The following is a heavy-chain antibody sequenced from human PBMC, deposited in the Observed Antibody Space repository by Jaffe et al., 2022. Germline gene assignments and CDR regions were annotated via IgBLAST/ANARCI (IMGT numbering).Heavy chain of an antibody. CDR2: IRYDGSNK. V-gene: IGHV3-30*02. CDR3: AKGGDAYAEYFQH. J-gene: IGHJ1*01. D-gene: IGHD2-21*01. CDR1: GFTFSSYG. Sequence: QVQLVESGGGVVQPGGSLRLSCAASGFTFSSYGMHWVRQAPGKGLEWVAFIRYDGSNKYYADSVKGRFTISRDNSKNTLYLQMNSLRAEDTAVYYCAKGGDAYAEYFQHWGQGTLVTVSS.